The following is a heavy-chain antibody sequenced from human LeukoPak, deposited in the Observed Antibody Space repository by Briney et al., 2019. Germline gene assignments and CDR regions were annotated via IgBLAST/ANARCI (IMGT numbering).Heavy chain of an antibody. V-gene: IGHV4-59*08. Sequence: SETLSLTCTVSGGSISIDYWGWIRQPPGKGLEWIGYIHYSGRTNYNPSLKSRITISVDTSKTQFSLKLSSGTAADTAVYYCATLRGSSSAVFDYWGQGTRVTVSS. CDR2: IHYSGRT. J-gene: IGHJ4*02. CDR3: ATLRGSSSAVFDY. D-gene: IGHD2-2*01. CDR1: GGSISIDY.